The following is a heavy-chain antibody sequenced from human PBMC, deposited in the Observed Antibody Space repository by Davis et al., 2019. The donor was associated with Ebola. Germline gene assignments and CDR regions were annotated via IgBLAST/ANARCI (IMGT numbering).Heavy chain of an antibody. Sequence: SVKVSCKASGGTFSSYAISWVRQAPGQGLEWMGGIIPIFGTANYAQKFQGRVTITADESTSTAYMELSSLRSEDTAVYYCARDRPVGATPAHYYYYMDVWGKGTTVTVSS. CDR1: GGTFSSYA. J-gene: IGHJ6*03. D-gene: IGHD1-26*01. V-gene: IGHV1-69*13. CDR3: ARDRPVGATPAHYYYYMDV. CDR2: IIPIFGTA.